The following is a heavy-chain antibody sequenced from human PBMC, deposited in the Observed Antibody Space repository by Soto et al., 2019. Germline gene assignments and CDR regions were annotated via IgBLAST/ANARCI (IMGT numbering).Heavy chain of an antibody. CDR2: ISYDGSNK. D-gene: IGHD3-3*01. V-gene: IGHV3-30*18. CDR3: AKASSADFWSGYFDY. Sequence: PGGSLRLSCAASGFTFSSYGMHWVRQAPGKGLEWVAVISYDGSNKYYADSVKGRFTISRDNSKNTLYLQMNSLRAEDTAVYYCAKASSADFWSGYFDYWGQGTLVTVSS. CDR1: GFTFSSYG. J-gene: IGHJ4*02.